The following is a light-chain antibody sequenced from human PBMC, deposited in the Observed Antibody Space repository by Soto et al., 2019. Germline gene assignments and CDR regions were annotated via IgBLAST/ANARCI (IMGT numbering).Light chain of an antibody. J-gene: IGKJ2*01. V-gene: IGKV1-5*01. CDR3: QQYHSYSPHT. CDR1: QNIYRW. CDR2: DAS. Sequence: DIQMTQSPSTLSASVGDRVTITCRASQNIYRWLAWYQQKPGKAPKLLIYDASTLQGGVPSRFGGSVSGTEYTLTITSLQPDDVATNYCQQYHSYSPHTFGQGTNLESK.